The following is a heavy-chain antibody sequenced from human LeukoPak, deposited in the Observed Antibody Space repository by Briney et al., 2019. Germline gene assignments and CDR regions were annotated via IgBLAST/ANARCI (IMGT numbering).Heavy chain of an antibody. J-gene: IGHJ5*02. CDR2: ISDGGTM. V-gene: IGHV3-69-1*01. D-gene: IGHD6-13*01. CDR1: GLIFSNYH. CDR3: ARYHQAAAGSYAEDRRNWFDP. Sequence: PGGSLRLSCAASGLIFSNYHMNWVRQAPGKGLEWLSYISDGGTMQYADSVKGRFTISRDNAKNSLYLQMNSLRAEDTAVYYCARYHQAAAGSYAEDRRNWFDPWGQGTLVTVSS.